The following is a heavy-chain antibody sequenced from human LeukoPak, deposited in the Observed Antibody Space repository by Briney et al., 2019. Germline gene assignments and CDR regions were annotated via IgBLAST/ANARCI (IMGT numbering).Heavy chain of an antibody. Sequence: SETLSLTCTVSGGSISSDYWSWIRQPPGKGLEWIGYIYYRGSTNYNPSLKSRVTVSVDTSKNQFSLKLSSVTAADTAVYYCARLSGYSSGHYYSDYWGQGTLVTVSS. CDR1: GGSISSDY. J-gene: IGHJ4*02. CDR2: IYYRGST. D-gene: IGHD3-22*01. CDR3: ARLSGYSSGHYYSDY. V-gene: IGHV4-59*01.